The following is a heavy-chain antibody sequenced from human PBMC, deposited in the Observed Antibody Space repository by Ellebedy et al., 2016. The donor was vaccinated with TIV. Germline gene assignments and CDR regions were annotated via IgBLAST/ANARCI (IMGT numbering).Heavy chain of an antibody. V-gene: IGHV1-69*13. D-gene: IGHD7-27*01. CDR3: ATPHWGSLKYYGMDV. CDR1: GGTFNNYA. Sequence: SVKVSXKANGGTFNNYAFSWVRQAPGQGFEWMGGIIPNFGTTIYAQKFQGRLTVTADESTTTAYMELRSLRSDDTAVYYCATPHWGSLKYYGMDVWGQGTTVIVSS. CDR2: IIPNFGTT. J-gene: IGHJ6*02.